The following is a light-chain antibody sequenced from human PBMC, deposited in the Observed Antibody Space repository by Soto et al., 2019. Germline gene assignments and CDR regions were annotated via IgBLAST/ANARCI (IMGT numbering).Light chain of an antibody. Sequence: QSALTQPASLSGSPGQSITISCTGTSSDVGAYDSVSWYQQHPGKAPKLMIYDVNNRPSGVSNRFSGSKSGNTASLTISWLQTEDEADYYCSSYTSSYTLVFGGGTKLTVL. J-gene: IGLJ2*01. CDR1: SSDVGAYDS. CDR3: SSYTSSYTLV. V-gene: IGLV2-14*01. CDR2: DVN.